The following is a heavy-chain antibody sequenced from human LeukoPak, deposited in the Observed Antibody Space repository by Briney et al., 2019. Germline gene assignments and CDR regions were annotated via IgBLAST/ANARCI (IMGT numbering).Heavy chain of an antibody. J-gene: IGHJ4*02. CDR1: GFTFSSYW. D-gene: IGHD3-3*01. CDR2: IKQDGSEK. V-gene: IGHV3-7*01. Sequence: PGGSLRLSCAASGFTFSSYWMSWVRQAPGKGLEWVANIKQDGSEKYYVDSVKGRFTISRDNAKNSLYLQMNSLRAEDTAVYYCAREGFYYDFWSGAGYWGQGTLVTVSS. CDR3: AREGFYYDFWSGAGY.